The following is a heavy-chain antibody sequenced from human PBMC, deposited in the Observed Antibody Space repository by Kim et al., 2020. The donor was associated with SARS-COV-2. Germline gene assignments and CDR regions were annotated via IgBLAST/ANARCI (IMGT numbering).Heavy chain of an antibody. D-gene: IGHD3-10*01. J-gene: IGHJ4*02. CDR3: TRLVGGYGSG. CDR2: AT. V-gene: IGHV3-73*01. Sequence: ATAYAASMKGRFTISRDDSKNTAYLQMNSLKTEDTAVYYCTRLVGGYGSGWGQGTLVTVSS.